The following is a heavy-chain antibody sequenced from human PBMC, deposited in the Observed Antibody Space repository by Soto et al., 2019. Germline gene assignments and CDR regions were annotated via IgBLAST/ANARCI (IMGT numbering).Heavy chain of an antibody. CDR3: ATLRGCSGGSCYSRPTWFDP. D-gene: IGHD2-15*01. J-gene: IGHJ5*02. CDR1: GFTFSSYG. Sequence: PGGSLRLSCAASGFTFSSYGMSWVRQAPGKGLEWVSAISGSGGSTYYADSVKGRFTISRDNSKNTLYLQMNSLRAEDTAVYYCATLRGCSGGSCYSRPTWFDPWGQGTLVTVSS. V-gene: IGHV3-23*01. CDR2: ISGSGGST.